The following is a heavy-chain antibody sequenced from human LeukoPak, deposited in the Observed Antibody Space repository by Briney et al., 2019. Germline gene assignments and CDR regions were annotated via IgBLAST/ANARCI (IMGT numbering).Heavy chain of an antibody. V-gene: IGHV3-30-3*01. CDR1: GFTFSSYA. CDR2: ISYDGSNK. Sequence: PGRSLRLSCAASGFTFSSYAMHWVRQAPGKGLEWVAVISYDGSNKYYADSVKGRFTISRDNSKNTLYLQMNSLRAEDTAVYYCARDAGTTGGYWGQGTLVTVSS. J-gene: IGHJ4*02. CDR3: ARDAGTTGGY. D-gene: IGHD1-1*01.